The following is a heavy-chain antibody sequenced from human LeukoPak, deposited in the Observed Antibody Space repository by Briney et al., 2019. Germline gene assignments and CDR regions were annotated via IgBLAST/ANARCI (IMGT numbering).Heavy chain of an antibody. J-gene: IGHJ4*02. D-gene: IGHD5-24*01. CDR1: GGSFSGYY. Sequence: SETLSLTCAVYGGSFSGYYWSWIRQPPGKGLEWIGEINHSGSTNYNPSLKSRVTISVDTSKNQFSLKLGSVTAADTAVYYCARGGGIGYNFYWGQGTLVTVSS. CDR2: INHSGST. CDR3: ARGGGIGYNFY. V-gene: IGHV4-34*01.